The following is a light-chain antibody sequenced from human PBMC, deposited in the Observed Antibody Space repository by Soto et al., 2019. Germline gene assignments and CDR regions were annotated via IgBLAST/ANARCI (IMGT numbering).Light chain of an antibody. J-gene: IGLJ1*01. CDR1: SSNIGAGYD. CDR3: QSYDSSLSGLLYV. Sequence: QSVLTQPPSVSGAPGQRVTISCTGGSSNIGAGYDVHWYQQLPGTAPKLLIYGNSNRPSGVPDRFSGSKSGTSASLAITGLQAEDEADYYCQSYDSSLSGLLYVFGTGTKVTVL. V-gene: IGLV1-40*01. CDR2: GNS.